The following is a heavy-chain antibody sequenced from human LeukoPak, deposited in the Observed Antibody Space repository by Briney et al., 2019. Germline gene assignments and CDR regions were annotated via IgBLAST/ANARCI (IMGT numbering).Heavy chain of an antibody. J-gene: IGHJ6*02. CDR2: INPSGGST. CDR1: GYTFTSYY. D-gene: IGHD3-10*01. V-gene: IGHV1-46*01. Sequence: ASVKVSCKASGYTFTSYYMHWVRQAPGQGLEWMGIINPSGGSTSYAQKFQGRVTMTRDTSTSTVYMELSSLRSEDTAVYYCARDRFSSGSVLYGMDVWGQGTTVTVSS. CDR3: ARDRFSSGSVLYGMDV.